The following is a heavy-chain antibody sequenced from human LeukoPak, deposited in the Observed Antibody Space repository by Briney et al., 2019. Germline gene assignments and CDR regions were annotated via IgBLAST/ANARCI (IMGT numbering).Heavy chain of an antibody. Sequence: ASVKVSFKSSGSAVCSSSISWIRNPPGQGLEWMGRIIPIFGTANYAQKFQGRVTINADKSTSTAYLELSIPRSEDTAGYYCGRTGTALCHTFDPWLRGTLVTVSS. CDR3: GRTGTALCHTFDP. D-gene: IGHD5-18*01. CDR2: IIPIFGTA. CDR1: GSAVCSSS. J-gene: IGHJ5*02. V-gene: IGHV1-69*08.